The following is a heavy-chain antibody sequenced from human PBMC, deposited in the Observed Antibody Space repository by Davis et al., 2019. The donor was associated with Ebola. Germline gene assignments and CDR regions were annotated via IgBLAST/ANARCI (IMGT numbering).Heavy chain of an antibody. V-gene: IGHV4-34*01. J-gene: IGHJ4*02. Sequence: GSLRLSCAVYGGSFSGYYWSWIRQPPGKGLEWIGEINHSGSTNYNPSLKSRVTISVDTSKNQFSLKLSSVTAADTAVYYCASQKSYRGTYYYFDYWGQGTLVTVSS. CDR3: ASQKSYRGTYYYFDY. CDR2: INHSGST. CDR1: GGSFSGYY. D-gene: IGHD1-26*01.